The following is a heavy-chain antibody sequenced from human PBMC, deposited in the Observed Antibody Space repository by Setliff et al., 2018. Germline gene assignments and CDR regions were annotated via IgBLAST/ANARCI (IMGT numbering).Heavy chain of an antibody. J-gene: IGHJ4*02. CDR1: GDSIINYY. D-gene: IGHD5-12*01. V-gene: IGHV4-59*01. CDR2: IYGMGET. Sequence: SETLSLTCTVSGDSIINYYWSWVRQPPGKGLEWIGNIYGMGETKYHPSLKSRVTIPLDKTKNAFSLKLSSVTAADTAVYYCARAPGRRSGYDPYYFDYWGQGTLATVSS. CDR3: ARAPGRRSGYDPYYFDY.